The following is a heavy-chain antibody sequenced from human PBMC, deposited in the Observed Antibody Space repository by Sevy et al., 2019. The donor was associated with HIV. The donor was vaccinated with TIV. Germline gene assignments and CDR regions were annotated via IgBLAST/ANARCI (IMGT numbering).Heavy chain of an antibody. CDR1: GFTFPIYS. J-gene: IGHJ4*02. Sequence: GGSLRLSCVASGFTFPIYSVLRVRQAPGKGLEWLTLISYDGNYKYYADSVKGRFTISRDNSNNILYLQMSSLRVEDTALYFCARVAVEYCTNDCYHRFDHWGLGTLVTVSS. V-gene: IGHV3-30*04. D-gene: IGHD2-8*01. CDR3: ARVAVEYCTNDCYHRFDH. CDR2: ISYDGNYK.